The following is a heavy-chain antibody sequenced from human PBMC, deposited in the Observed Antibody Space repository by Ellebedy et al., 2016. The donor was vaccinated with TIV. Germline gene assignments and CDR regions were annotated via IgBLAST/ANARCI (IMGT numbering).Heavy chain of an antibody. CDR2: IVGSGGSR. CDR1: GGSLTNHF. J-gene: IGHJ4*02. Sequence: PSETLSLTCTVSGGSLTNHFWSWIRQPPGKGLEWVSGIVGSGGSRYADSVKGRFTISRDNSKSTLDLQMSSLRAEDTAVYYCAKDRTPGDGYWVFDFWGQGTLVTVSS. D-gene: IGHD5-18*01. V-gene: IGHV3-23*01. CDR3: AKDRTPGDGYWVFDF.